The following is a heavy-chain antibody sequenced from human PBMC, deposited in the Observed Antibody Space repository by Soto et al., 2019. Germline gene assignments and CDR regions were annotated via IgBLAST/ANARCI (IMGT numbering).Heavy chain of an antibody. CDR2: IWYDGSDK. CDR1: GFTFSGFG. J-gene: IGHJ4*02. V-gene: IGHV3-33*01. Sequence: LRLSCAASGFTFSGFGMHWARQAPGKGLEWVAIIWYDGSDKYYADSVRGRFTTSRDNSKNTLSLQMNSLRAEDTAVYHCAFGNLSYYFDYWGQGTPVTVSS. D-gene: IGHD3-16*01. CDR3: AFGNLSYYFDY.